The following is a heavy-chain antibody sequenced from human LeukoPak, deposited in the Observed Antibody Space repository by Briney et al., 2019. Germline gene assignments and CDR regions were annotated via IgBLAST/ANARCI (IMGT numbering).Heavy chain of an antibody. CDR1: GFIFSHHG. CDR3: AKHKTSSSSSAVDY. Sequence: PGGSLRLSCATSGFIFSHHGMNWVRQAPGKGLEWVSGISANGRSTYYADSVKGRLTFSRDNSNNTLYLQMNSLRAEDTATYYCAKHKTSSSSSAVDYWGQGTLVTISS. CDR2: ISANGRST. V-gene: IGHV3-23*01. J-gene: IGHJ4*02. D-gene: IGHD6-6*01.